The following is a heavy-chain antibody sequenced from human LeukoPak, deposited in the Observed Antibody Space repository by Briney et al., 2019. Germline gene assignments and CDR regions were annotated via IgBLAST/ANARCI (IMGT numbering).Heavy chain of an antibody. CDR1: GYTFTSYY. Sequence: ASVKVSCKASGYTFTSYYMHWVRQAPGQGLEWMGIINTSGGSTSYAQKFQGRVTMTRDTSASTVYMELSSLRSEDTAVYYCARAGYCSGGSCYSGNWFDPWGQGTLVTVSS. CDR3: ARAGYCSGGSCYSGNWFDP. D-gene: IGHD2-15*01. CDR2: INTSGGST. J-gene: IGHJ5*02. V-gene: IGHV1-46*01.